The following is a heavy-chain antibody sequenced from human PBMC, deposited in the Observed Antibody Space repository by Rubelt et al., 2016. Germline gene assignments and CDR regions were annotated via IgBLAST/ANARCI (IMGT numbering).Heavy chain of an antibody. J-gene: IGHJ4*02. V-gene: IGHV1-2*02. D-gene: IGHD6-19*01. Sequence: QVQLVQSWAEVKKPGASVKVSCKASGYTFTGYYMHWVRQAPGQGLEWMGWINPNSGGTNYARKCQGRVTMTRDTSISKAYMELSRLRSDDTAVYYCARDLYKGPRWLVAYWGQGTLVTVSS. CDR2: INPNSGGT. CDR3: ARDLYKGPRWLVAY. CDR1: GYTFTGYY.